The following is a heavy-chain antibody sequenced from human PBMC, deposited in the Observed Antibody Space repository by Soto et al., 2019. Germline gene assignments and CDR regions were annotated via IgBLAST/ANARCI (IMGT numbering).Heavy chain of an antibody. D-gene: IGHD3-10*01. Sequence: ASVKVSCKASGDTFTTYYINWVLQATGHGLEWMGWINPNSGNIGYAQRFQGRVTMTRDTAIRTACMEVSSLRSDDTAVYYCARGRASGSYYLLDYWGQGTLVTVSS. CDR3: ARGRASGSYYLLDY. CDR1: GDTFTTYY. CDR2: INPNSGNI. J-gene: IGHJ4*02. V-gene: IGHV1-8*01.